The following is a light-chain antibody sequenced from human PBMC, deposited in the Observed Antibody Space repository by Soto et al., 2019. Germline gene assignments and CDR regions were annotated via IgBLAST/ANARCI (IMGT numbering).Light chain of an antibody. CDR2: DVS. CDR3: RSYSSSSTLMI. J-gene: IGLJ2*01. Sequence: QSALAQAASVSGSPGQSITISCTGTTSDIGAYNYVSWYQHHPGKAPKVMIYDVSNRPSGVSIRFSGSKSGTTASLTISGLRAEDEADYYCRSYSSSSTLMIFGGGTKLTVL. CDR1: TSDIGAYNY. V-gene: IGLV2-14*03.